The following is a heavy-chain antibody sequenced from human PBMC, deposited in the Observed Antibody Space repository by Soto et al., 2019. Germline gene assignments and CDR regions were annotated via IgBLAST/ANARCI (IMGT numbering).Heavy chain of an antibody. CDR1: GGSFSGYY. CDR3: AVLRRTGPYYFDY. J-gene: IGHJ4*02. CDR2: INHSGST. V-gene: IGHV4-34*01. D-gene: IGHD2-2*01. Sequence: QVQLQQWGAGLLKPSETLSLTCAVYGGSFSGYYWSWIRQPPGKGLEWIGEINHSGSTNYNPSLKSRVTISVDTSKNQFSLKLSSMTAADTAVYYCAVLRRTGPYYFDYWGQGTLVTVSS.